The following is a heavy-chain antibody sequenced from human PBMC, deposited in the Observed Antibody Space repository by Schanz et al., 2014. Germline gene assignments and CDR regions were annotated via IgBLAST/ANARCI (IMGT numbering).Heavy chain of an antibody. CDR3: ARNRGSGGQNWYFDL. CDR2: ISGGGGTT. J-gene: IGHJ2*01. Sequence: EVQLVESGGGLVQPGKSLRLSCAASGFTFDKYAMHWVRQAPGKGLEWVSAISGGGGTTYYTDSVKGRFTISRDNSKSTLYLQMNSLRAEDTAVYYCARNRGSGGQNWYFDLWGRGTLVTVSS. CDR1: GFTFDKYA. D-gene: IGHD1-26*01. V-gene: IGHV3-23*04.